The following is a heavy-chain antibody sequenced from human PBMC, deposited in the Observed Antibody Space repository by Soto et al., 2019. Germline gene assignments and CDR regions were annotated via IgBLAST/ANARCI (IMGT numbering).Heavy chain of an antibody. Sequence: QLQLQESGPGLVKPSETLSLTCTVSGGSISSSSYYWGWIRQPPGKGLEWIGSIYYSGSTFYNPSLSRRVPIXVXTPXNQFSRTLNSVPAADTAVYYCATQAPRRDSGSYFWYYGMDVWGQGTTVTVSS. V-gene: IGHV4-39*01. D-gene: IGHD1-26*01. J-gene: IGHJ6*02. CDR3: ATQAPRRDSGSYFWYYGMDV. CDR2: IYYSGST. CDR1: GGSISSSSYY.